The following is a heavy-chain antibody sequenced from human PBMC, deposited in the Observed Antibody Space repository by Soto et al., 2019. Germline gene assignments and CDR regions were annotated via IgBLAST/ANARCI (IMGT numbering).Heavy chain of an antibody. CDR3: ARHGIQVSHDV. CDR2: ITTSSHTI. Sequence: GWSLRLSCSASVFTFSSYSMDWCRQAPGQGLEWISYITTSSHTIYYADSVRGRFTISRDNAKNSLFLQMNSLRDEDTAVYYCARHGIQVSHDVWGQGTTVTVSS. D-gene: IGHD5-18*01. V-gene: IGHV3-48*02. CDR1: VFTFSSYS. J-gene: IGHJ6*02.